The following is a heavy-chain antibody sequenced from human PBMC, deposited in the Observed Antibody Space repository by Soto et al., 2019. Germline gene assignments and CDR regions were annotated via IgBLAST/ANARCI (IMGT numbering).Heavy chain of an antibody. CDR3: TRKTPPTGMEV. Sequence: ESGGGLVQPGGSLRLSCAASRFTLSSYDIQWVRQATGEGLAWVSGIGSGGDTHYADSVKGRFIISREDGKNSLYLQMNNLRVGDTAVYYCTRKTPPTGMEVWGQGATVTVSS. D-gene: IGHD3-9*01. CDR2: IGSGGDT. J-gene: IGHJ6*02. CDR1: RFTLSSYD. V-gene: IGHV3-13*01.